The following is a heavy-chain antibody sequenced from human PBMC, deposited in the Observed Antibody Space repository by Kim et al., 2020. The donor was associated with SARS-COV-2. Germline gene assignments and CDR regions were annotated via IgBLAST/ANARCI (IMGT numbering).Heavy chain of an antibody. CDR1: GGSISSSSYY. D-gene: IGHD6-6*01. V-gene: IGHV4-39*01. Sequence: SETLSLTCTVSGGSISSSSYYLGWIRQPPGKGLEWIGSIYYSGSTYYNPSLNSRFTIAVDTSKNQFSLKLSSVTAADTSVYYCARASIAARVNNWFDPWG. CDR2: IYYSGST. J-gene: IGHJ5*02. CDR3: ARASIAARVNNWFDP.